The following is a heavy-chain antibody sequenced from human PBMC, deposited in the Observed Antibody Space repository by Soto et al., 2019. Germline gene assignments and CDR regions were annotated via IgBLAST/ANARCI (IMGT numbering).Heavy chain of an antibody. V-gene: IGHV2-5*02. Sequence: ITLKESGPTLVKPTQTLTLTCTSSGFSLRTRGVGVAWIRKPPGRALEWLALIYWDDDKRYSPSLKNRLTVTKDTSKNQVVLIMTNMDPVDTATYYCAHRLYDSSGYSFDYWGQGTLVTVSS. CDR3: AHRLYDSSGYSFDY. J-gene: IGHJ4*02. CDR2: IYWDDDK. D-gene: IGHD3-22*01. CDR1: GFSLRTRGVG.